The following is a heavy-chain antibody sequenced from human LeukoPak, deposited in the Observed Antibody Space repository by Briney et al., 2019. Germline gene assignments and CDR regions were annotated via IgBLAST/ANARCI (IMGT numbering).Heavy chain of an antibody. Sequence: GGSLRLSCAASGFTFSSYAMHWVRQAPGKGLEWVAVISYDGSNKYYADSVKGRFTISRDNSKNTLYLQMNSLRTEDTAVYYCARDVYGDYVPSGDYWGQGTLVTVSS. V-gene: IGHV3-30-3*01. CDR1: GFTFSSYA. CDR2: ISYDGSNK. J-gene: IGHJ4*02. CDR3: ARDVYGDYVPSGDY. D-gene: IGHD4-17*01.